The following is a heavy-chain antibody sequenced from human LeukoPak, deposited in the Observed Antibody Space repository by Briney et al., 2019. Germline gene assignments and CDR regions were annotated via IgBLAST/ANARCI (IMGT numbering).Heavy chain of an antibody. D-gene: IGHD5-12*01. CDR1: GFTFSSYW. V-gene: IGHV3-7*03. Sequence: GGSLRLSCAASGFTFSSYWMSWVRQAPGKGLEWVANIKQDGSEKYYVDSVKGRFTISRDNSKNTLYLQMNSLRAEDTAVYYCAKVRLYSGYDNWGQGTLVTVSS. J-gene: IGHJ4*02. CDR2: IKQDGSEK. CDR3: AKVRLYSGYDN.